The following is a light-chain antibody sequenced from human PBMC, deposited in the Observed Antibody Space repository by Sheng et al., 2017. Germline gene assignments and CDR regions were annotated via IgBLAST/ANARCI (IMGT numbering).Light chain of an antibody. J-gene: IGKJ4*01. V-gene: IGKV3-15*01. CDR1: QSVFSN. Sequence: EIEMTQSPATLSVSPGERATLSCRASQSVFSNLAWYQQKPGQAPRLLIYGASTRATGIPARFSGSGSGTDFTLTISSLQSDDSAVYYCQHYSNWPPITFGGGTKVEIK. CDR3: QHYSNWPPIT. CDR2: GAS.